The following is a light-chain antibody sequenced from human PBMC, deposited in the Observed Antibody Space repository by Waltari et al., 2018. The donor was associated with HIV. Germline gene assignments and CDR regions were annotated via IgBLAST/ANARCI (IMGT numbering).Light chain of an antibody. Sequence: QSALTQPASVSGSPGPSITISCTGTSSNVGRDDLVPWYQQHPGEAPKLIIYEVTKRPSGVSNRFSGSKSGNTASLTISGLQAEDEADYYCCSCPRSGIRYVFGTGTKVTVL. CDR1: SSNVGRDDL. CDR2: EVT. CDR3: CSCPRSGIRYV. J-gene: IGLJ1*01. V-gene: IGLV2-23*02.